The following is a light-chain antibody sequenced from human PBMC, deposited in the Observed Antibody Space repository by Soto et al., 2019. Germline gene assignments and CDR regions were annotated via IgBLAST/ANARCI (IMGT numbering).Light chain of an antibody. CDR3: QQYGNSPQT. Sequence: EIVMTQSPVTLSVSPGERATLSCRAGQSVSSNLAWYQQKPGQAPRLLIYGASSRATGIPNRFSGSGSGTDFTLTISRLEPEDFAVYYCQQYGNSPQTFGQGTRWIS. CDR2: GAS. J-gene: IGKJ1*01. V-gene: IGKV3-20*01. CDR1: QSVSSN.